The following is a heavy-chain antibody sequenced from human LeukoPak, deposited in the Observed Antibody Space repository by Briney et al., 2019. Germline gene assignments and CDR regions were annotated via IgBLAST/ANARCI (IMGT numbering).Heavy chain of an antibody. CDR1: GYSFTGYY. J-gene: IGHJ5*02. CDR2: INPNSGGT. D-gene: IGHD3-22*01. V-gene: IGHV1-2*02. CDR3: ARGRSYYYDSSGYFGINWFDP. Sequence: ASVKVSCKAFGYSFTGYYIHWVRQAPGQGLEWMGWINPNSGGTNYAQNFQGRVTMTRNTSISTAYMELSSLRSEDTAVYYCARGRSYYYDSSGYFGINWFDPWGQGTLVTVSS.